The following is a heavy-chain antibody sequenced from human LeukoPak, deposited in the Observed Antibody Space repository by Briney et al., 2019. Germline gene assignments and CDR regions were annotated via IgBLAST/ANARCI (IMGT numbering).Heavy chain of an antibody. CDR1: GFTFSSYE. CDR3: ARENSGSYYQFDC. CDR2: ISSSGSTI. D-gene: IGHD1-26*01. V-gene: IGHV3-48*03. J-gene: IGHJ4*02. Sequence: GGSLRLSCAASGFTFSSYEMNWVRQAPGKGLEWVSYISSSGSTIYYADSVKGRFTISRDNAKNPLYLQMNSLRPEDTAVYYCARENSGSYYQFDCWGQGTLVTVSS.